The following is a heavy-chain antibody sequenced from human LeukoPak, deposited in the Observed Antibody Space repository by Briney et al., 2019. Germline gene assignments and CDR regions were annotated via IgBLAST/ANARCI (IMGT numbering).Heavy chain of an antibody. D-gene: IGHD2-8*01. CDR2: INSYSGGT. V-gene: IGHV1-2*06. CDR3: VRDNGAY. CDR1: GYTFTAGYY. Sequence: SVKVSCTASGYTFTAGYYIHWVRQAPGQGLEWMGRINSYSGGTNYALKFQGRVTMTRDTSMSTAYMDLSSLTSDDTAVYFCVRDNGAYWAQGTLVTVFS. J-gene: IGHJ4*02.